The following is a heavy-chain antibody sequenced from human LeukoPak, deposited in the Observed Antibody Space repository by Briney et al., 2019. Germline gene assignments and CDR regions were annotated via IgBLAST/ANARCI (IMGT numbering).Heavy chain of an antibody. CDR2: ISYDGSNK. CDR1: GFTFSSYA. Sequence: GGSLRLSCAASGFTFSSYAMHWVRQAPGKGLEWVAVISYDGSNKYYADSVKGRFTISRDNSKNTLYLQMNSLRAEDTAVYYCAKSSGTFGYWGQGTLVTVSS. D-gene: IGHD3-22*01. J-gene: IGHJ4*02. V-gene: IGHV3-30-3*02. CDR3: AKSSGTFGY.